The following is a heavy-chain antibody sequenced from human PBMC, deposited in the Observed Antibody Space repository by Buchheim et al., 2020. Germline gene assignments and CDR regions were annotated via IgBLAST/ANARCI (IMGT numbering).Heavy chain of an antibody. D-gene: IGHD3-10*01. V-gene: IGHV3-30*18. CDR1: GFTFSSYG. J-gene: IGHJ4*02. CDR2: IGKDGSIK. Sequence: QVQLVESGGGVVQPGRSLRLSCEGSGFTFSSYGMHWVRQAPGKGLEWGAVIGKDGSIKYYVDSVRGRFTISRDNSQNMMYMQMNSLRGEDTAVYYCAKEAYDGSGTYDYWGQGTL. CDR3: AKEAYDGSGTYDY.